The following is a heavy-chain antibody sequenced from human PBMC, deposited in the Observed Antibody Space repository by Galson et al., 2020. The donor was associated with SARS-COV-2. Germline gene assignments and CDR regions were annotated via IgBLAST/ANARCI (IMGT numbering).Heavy chain of an antibody. CDR3: TTDRRLLYYGSGGGYYCGMDV. Sequence: GGSLRLSCAASGFTFSNAWMSWVRQAPGKGLEWVGRIKSKTDGATTHYAAPVKGRFTITRDDSKNTLHLQMNTLKTEDTAVYYCTTDRRLLYYGSGGGYYCGMDVWGRGTTVTVSS. CDR2: IKSKTDGATT. V-gene: IGHV3-15*01. CDR1: GFTFSNAW. D-gene: IGHD3-10*01. J-gene: IGHJ6*02.